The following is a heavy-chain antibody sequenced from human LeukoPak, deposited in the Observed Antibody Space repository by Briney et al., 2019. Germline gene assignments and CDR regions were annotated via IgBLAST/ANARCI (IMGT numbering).Heavy chain of an antibody. Sequence: PGGSLRLSCAASGFTFSSYEMNWVRQAPRKGLEWVSYISSSGSTVYYADSVKGRFTISRDNAKNSLYLQMNSLRAEDTAVYYCARDGKYCSSTSCHRPFDYWGQGTLVTVSS. CDR2: ISSSGSTV. V-gene: IGHV3-48*03. D-gene: IGHD2-2*01. CDR3: ARDGKYCSSTSCHRPFDY. J-gene: IGHJ4*02. CDR1: GFTFSSYE.